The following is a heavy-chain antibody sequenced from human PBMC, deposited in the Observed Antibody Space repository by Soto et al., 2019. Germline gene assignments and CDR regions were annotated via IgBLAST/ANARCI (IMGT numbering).Heavy chain of an antibody. CDR3: ASAPYDFWSGYYMDY. Sequence: QVQLVESGGGVVQPGRSLRLSCAASGFTFSTYGMHWVRQAPGKGLEWVAVIWYDGSNKYYADSVEGRFTISRDNSKNTLYLQMNSLRAEDTAVYYCASAPYDFWSGYYMDYWDQGTLVSVSS. D-gene: IGHD3-3*01. CDR1: GFTFSTYG. CDR2: IWYDGSNK. J-gene: IGHJ4*02. V-gene: IGHV3-33*01.